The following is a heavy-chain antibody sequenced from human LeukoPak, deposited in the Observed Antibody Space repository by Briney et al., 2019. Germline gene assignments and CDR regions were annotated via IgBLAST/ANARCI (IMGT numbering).Heavy chain of an antibody. CDR3: ARSAQWLEPFDY. CDR1: GFTFSSYG. D-gene: IGHD6-19*01. J-gene: IGHJ4*02. CDR2: IWYDGSNK. Sequence: PGRSLRLSCAASGFTFSSYGMHWVRQAPGKGLEWVAVIWYDGSNKYYADSVKGRFTISRDNSKNTLYLQVNGLRAEDTAVYYCARSAQWLEPFDYWGQGTLVAVSS. V-gene: IGHV3-33*01.